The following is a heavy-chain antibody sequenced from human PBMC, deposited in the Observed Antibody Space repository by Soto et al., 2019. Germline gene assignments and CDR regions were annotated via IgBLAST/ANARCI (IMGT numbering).Heavy chain of an antibody. CDR2: ISAYNGNT. CDR1: GYTFTSYG. D-gene: IGHD6-13*01. Sequence: GASVKVSCKASGYTFTSYGISWVRQAPGQGLEWMGWISAYNGNTNYAQKLQGRVTMTTDTSTSTAYMELRSLRSDDTAVYYCARDRVVKIAAARRGPVDYWGQGSLVPGSS. CDR3: ARDRVVKIAAARRGPVDY. V-gene: IGHV1-18*01. J-gene: IGHJ4*02.